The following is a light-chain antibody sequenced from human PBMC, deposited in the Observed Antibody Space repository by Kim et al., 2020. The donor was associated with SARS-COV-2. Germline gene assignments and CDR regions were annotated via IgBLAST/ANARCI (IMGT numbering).Light chain of an antibody. V-gene: IGLV2-11*01. CDR3: CSYAGSNTFVV. J-gene: IGLJ2*01. CDR1: SRDVGGWNY. CDR2: DVA. Sequence: QSVIISCTGTSRDVGGWNYVSWYQQHPDKAPKLIIYDVAKRPSGVPNRFSGSKSGNTASLTISGLQTEDEADYYCCSYAGSNTFVVFGGGTMLTVL.